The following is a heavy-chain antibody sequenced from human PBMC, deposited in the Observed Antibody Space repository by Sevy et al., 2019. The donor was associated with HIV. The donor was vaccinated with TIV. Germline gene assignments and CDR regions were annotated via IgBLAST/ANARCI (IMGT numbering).Heavy chain of an antibody. J-gene: IGHJ4*02. CDR3: AKEWTLLSDWYGEFDY. D-gene: IGHD6-19*01. CDR2: ISNSGANT. CDR1: GFTFTNYG. V-gene: IGHV3-23*01. Sequence: GGSLRLSCAASGFTFTNYGMHWVRQAPGKGLEWFSGISNSGANTYYADSVRGRFTVSRDNFKNTVYLQLNSLRAEDTAIYYCAKEWTLLSDWYGEFDYWGQGTLVTVSS.